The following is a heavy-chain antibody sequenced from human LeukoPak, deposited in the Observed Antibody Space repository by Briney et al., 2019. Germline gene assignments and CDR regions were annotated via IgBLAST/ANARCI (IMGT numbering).Heavy chain of an antibody. D-gene: IGHD1-26*01. J-gene: IGHJ4*02. CDR2: ISRTSSYI. CDR1: GFTFSSYS. Sequence: SGGSLRLSCAGSGFTFSSYSINWVRQAPGKGLEWVSSISRTSSYIYYADSVKGRFTISRDNAKNSLYLQMNSLRAEDTAVYYCARTTSGRSTYYFDYWGQGTLVTVSS. V-gene: IGHV3-21*01. CDR3: ARTTSGRSTYYFDY.